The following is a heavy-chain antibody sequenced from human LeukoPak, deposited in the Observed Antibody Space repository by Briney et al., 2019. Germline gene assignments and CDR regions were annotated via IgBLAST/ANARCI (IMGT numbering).Heavy chain of an antibody. J-gene: IGHJ4*02. CDR3: IRDSNFKIDY. V-gene: IGHV3-74*01. CDR1: GFTVSTYV. D-gene: IGHD5-24*01. CDR2: INHDGSDI. Sequence: GGSLRLSCAVSGFTVSTYVMHWVRRAPGEGLVWVSRINHDGSDISYADSVKGRSTISRDNAKNTLYLQMNSLRADDTAIYYCIRDSNFKIDYWGQGTLVTVSS.